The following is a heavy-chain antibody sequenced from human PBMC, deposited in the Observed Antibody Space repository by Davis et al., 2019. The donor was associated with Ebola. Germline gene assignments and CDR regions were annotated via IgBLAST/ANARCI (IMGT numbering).Heavy chain of an antibody. CDR2: IFSNDEK. J-gene: IGHJ4*02. D-gene: IGHD3-9*01. CDR3: ARSLGVPYYDILTGYSLVYYFDY. V-gene: IGHV2-26*01. Sequence: SWIRQPPGKALEWLAHIFSNDEKSYSTSLKSRLTISKDTSKSQVVLTMTNMDPVDTATYYCARSLGVPYYDILTGYSLVYYFDYWGQGTLITVSS.